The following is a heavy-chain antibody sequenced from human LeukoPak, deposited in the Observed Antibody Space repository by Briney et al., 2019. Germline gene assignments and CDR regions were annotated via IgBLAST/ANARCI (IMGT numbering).Heavy chain of an antibody. D-gene: IGHD6-6*01. CDR3: ARLAARPY. CDR1: GFTVSTNF. Sequence: GGSLRLSCAVSGFTVSTNFMSWVRQAPGRGLEWVSIIYADGGTSYADSVKGRFTISRDNSKNTVYLQISSLRAEDTAVYYCARLAARPYWGQGTLVTVSS. V-gene: IGHV3-53*01. CDR2: IYADGGT. J-gene: IGHJ4*02.